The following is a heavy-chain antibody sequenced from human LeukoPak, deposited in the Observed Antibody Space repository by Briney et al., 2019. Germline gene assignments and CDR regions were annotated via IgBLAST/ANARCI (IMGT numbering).Heavy chain of an antibody. V-gene: IGHV4-59*12. CDR2: IYSTGST. Sequence: SETLSLTCTVSGGSISSYYWSWIRQPPGKGLEWLGYIYSTGSTDYNPSLKSRVTISVDTSKNQFSLKLSSVTAADTAVYYCARGVEMATIPSTNWFDPWGQGTLVTVSS. J-gene: IGHJ5*02. CDR3: ARGVEMATIPSTNWFDP. CDR1: GGSISSYY. D-gene: IGHD5-24*01.